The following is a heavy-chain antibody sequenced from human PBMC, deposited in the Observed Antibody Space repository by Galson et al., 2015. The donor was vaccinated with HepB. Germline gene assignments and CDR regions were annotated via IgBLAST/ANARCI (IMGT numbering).Heavy chain of an antibody. CDR3: ARSGGIGPGGGMDV. CDR1: GFTFDDYG. V-gene: IGHV3-20*04. D-gene: IGHD3-16*02. CDR2: INWNGGST. Sequence: SLRLSCAASGFTFDDYGMSWVRQAPGKGLEWVSGINWNGGSTGYADSVKGRFTISRDNAKNSLYLQTSSLRAEDTALYYCARSGGIGPGGGMDVWGQGTTVTVS. J-gene: IGHJ6*02.